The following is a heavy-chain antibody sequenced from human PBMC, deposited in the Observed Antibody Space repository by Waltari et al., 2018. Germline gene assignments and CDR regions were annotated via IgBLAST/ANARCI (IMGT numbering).Heavy chain of an antibody. Sequence: EMQLVESGGGLVQPGRSLRLSCAASGFNFDNYAMHWVRQPPGKGLEWVSGISWDSGIIGYADSVKGRCTISRDNAKNSPYLQMNSLRAEDTALYYCVNGYQPYSSGWYGDAFGIWGQGTMVTVSS. CDR3: VNGYQPYSSGWYGDAFGI. CDR1: GFNFDNYA. J-gene: IGHJ3*02. V-gene: IGHV3-9*01. D-gene: IGHD6-19*01. CDR2: ISWDSGII.